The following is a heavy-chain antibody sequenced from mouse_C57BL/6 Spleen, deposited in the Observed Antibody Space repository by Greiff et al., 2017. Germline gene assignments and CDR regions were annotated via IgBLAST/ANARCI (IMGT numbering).Heavy chain of an antibody. CDR1: GFSFNTYA. D-gene: IGHD1-1*01. CDR2: IRSKSNNYAT. Sequence: EVMLVESGGGLVQPKGSLKLSCAASGFSFNTYAMNWVRQAPGKGLEWVARIRSKSNNYATYYADSVKDRFTISRDDSESMLYLQMNNLKTEDTAMYYCVRERGSPYFDYWGQGTTLTVSS. CDR3: VRERGSPYFDY. V-gene: IGHV10-1*01. J-gene: IGHJ2*01.